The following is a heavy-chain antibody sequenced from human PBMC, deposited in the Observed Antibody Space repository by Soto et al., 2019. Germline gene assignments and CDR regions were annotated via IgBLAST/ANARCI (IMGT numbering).Heavy chain of an antibody. V-gene: IGHV3-74*01. CDR2: INGDGTST. CDR3: TRGNTGYGNFDY. CDR1: GFTSSSYW. Sequence: EVQLVESGGDLVQTGGSLRLSCVATGFTSSSYWMHWVRQAPGKGLVWVSRINGDGTSTSYADSVKGRVTISRDNARNTLYLQMNSMRDEYTADYLCTRGNTGYGNFDYCVQRNLVTVTS. D-gene: IGHD3-9*01. J-gene: IGHJ4*02.